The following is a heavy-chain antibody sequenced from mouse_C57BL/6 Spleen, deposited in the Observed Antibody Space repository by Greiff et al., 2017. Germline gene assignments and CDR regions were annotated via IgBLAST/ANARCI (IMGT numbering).Heavy chain of an antibody. CDR2: IDPSDNDT. Sequence: QVQLQQPGAELVRPGSSVKLSCKASGYTFTSYWMHWVKQRPIQGLEWIGNIDPSDNDTNYNQKFKDKATLTVDKSSSTAYMQLSSLTSEDSAVYYCARDYGYYLDYGAQGTTLSVSS. V-gene: IGHV1-52*01. J-gene: IGHJ2*01. CDR1: GYTFTSYW. CDR3: ARDYGYYLDY. D-gene: IGHD2-2*01.